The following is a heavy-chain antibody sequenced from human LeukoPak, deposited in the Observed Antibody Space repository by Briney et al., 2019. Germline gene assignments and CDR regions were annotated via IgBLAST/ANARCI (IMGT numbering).Heavy chain of an antibody. J-gene: IGHJ6*03. CDR2: IYTSGST. Sequence: PSETLSLTCAVYGGSFSGYYWSWIRQPAGKGLEWIGRIYTSGSTNYNPSLKSRVTMSVDTSKNQFSLKLSSVTAADTAVYYCARDSADPNYYYYYYMDVWGKGTTVTVSS. CDR1: GGSFSGYY. D-gene: IGHD3-10*01. CDR3: ARDSADPNYYYYYYMDV. V-gene: IGHV4-4*07.